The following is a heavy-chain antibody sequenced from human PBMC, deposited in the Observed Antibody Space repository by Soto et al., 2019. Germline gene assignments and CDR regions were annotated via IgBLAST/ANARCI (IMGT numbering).Heavy chain of an antibody. CDR3: LTDPGEYETF. V-gene: IGHV3-15*01. CDR2: IKRTANAEAP. CDR1: GITFINAW. D-gene: IGHD4-17*01. Sequence: EQQLVESGGGLVKPGESLRLSCAVSGITFINAWMSWVRQAPGKGLEWVAHIKRTANAEAPDYAAPVKGRFIISRDDSKSMLYLQMNNLKAEDTAVYYCLTDPGEYETFWGQGTLVTVSS. J-gene: IGHJ4*02.